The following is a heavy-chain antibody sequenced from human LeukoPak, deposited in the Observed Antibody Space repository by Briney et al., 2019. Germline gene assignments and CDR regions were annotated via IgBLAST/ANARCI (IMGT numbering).Heavy chain of an antibody. D-gene: IGHD3-10*01. CDR1: GGSVSSGSYY. CDR2: IYYSGST. CDR3: ARSYGSGNFYNYFDY. V-gene: IGHV4-61*01. J-gene: IGHJ4*02. Sequence: SETLSLTCTVSGGSVSSGSYYWSWIRQPPGKGLEWIGYIYYSGSTSYNPSLKSRVTISVDTSKKQFSLKVSSVTAADTAVYYCARSYGSGNFYNYFDYWGQGALVTVSS.